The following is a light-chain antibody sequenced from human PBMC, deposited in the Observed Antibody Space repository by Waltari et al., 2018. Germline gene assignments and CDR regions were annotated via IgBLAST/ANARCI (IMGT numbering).Light chain of an antibody. CDR3: QQYDSYPYT. J-gene: IGKJ2*01. CDR1: QSISTW. V-gene: IGKV1-5*03. Sequence: DIQMTQSPSTLSASAGDRVTNTCRASQSISTWLAWYQQKPGKAPRLLIYKASDLENGVPSRFSGSGSGTEFTLSISSLQPDDFATYVCQQYDSYPYTFGQGTKLEI. CDR2: KAS.